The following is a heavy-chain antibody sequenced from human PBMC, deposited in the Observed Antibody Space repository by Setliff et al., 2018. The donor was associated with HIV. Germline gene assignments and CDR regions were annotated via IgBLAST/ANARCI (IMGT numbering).Heavy chain of an antibody. J-gene: IGHJ4*02. V-gene: IGHV4-59*08. CDR3: ARQVPIPGVAVTPIDF. Sequence: LSLTCTVSGGSIRGYYWSWLRQPPGKGLEWIGYVFYTGSTTYSPSLKSRLTISVDTSQHQFSLKLTSVTAADTAVYYCARQVPIPGVAVTPIDFWGQGILVTVS. CDR1: GGSIRGYY. D-gene: IGHD3-22*01. CDR2: VFYTGST.